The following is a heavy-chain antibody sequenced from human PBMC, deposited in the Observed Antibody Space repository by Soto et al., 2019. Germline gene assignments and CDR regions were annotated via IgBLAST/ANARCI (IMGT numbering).Heavy chain of an antibody. V-gene: IGHV4-61*08. CDR2: INHRGNT. Sequence: SETLSLTCAVSGGSISSGGYSWSWIRQPPGRGLEWTGHINHRGNTNYNPSLKSRVTISVDTSKNQFSLKLTSVTAADTAVYYCARDKITGLFDYWGQGTLVTVSS. D-gene: IGHD2-8*02. CDR3: ARDKITGLFDY. J-gene: IGHJ4*02. CDR1: GGSISSGGYS.